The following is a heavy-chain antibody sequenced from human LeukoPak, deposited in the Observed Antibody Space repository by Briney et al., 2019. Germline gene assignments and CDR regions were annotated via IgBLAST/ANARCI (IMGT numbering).Heavy chain of an antibody. CDR3: ARGGEGYNDDAFEV. CDR1: GDSISSHY. V-gene: IGHV4-59*11. CDR2: IYNSATT. J-gene: IGHJ3*01. D-gene: IGHD5-24*01. Sequence: SETLSLTCTVSGDSISSHYCAWIRQPPGKGLEWIGHIYNSATTDYNPSFKSRVTISLDTSKKQFSLKMTSVTALDSAVYYCARGGEGYNDDAFEVWGLGTAVTVSS.